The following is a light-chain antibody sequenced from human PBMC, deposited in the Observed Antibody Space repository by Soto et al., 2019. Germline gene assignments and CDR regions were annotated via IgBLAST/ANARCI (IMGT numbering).Light chain of an antibody. V-gene: IGKV3-20*01. CDR3: QQYGSSPPVT. CDR2: ETS. Sequence: EIVLTQSPGTLSLSPGERATLSCRASQSVSSGYLAWYQQKPGQPPRVLIYETSSRATGIPDRFSGSGSGTDFTLTISSLEPEDFAVYYCQQYGSSPPVTCGPGPRVDIK. J-gene: IGKJ3*01. CDR1: QSVSSGY.